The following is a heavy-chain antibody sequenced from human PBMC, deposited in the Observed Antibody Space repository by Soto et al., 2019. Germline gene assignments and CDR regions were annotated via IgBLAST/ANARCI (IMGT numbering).Heavy chain of an antibody. CDR1: GGTFSSYA. Sequence: SVKVSCKASGGTFSSYAISWVRQAPGQGLEWMGGIIPIFGTANYAQKFQGRVTITADESTSTAYMELSSLRSEDTAVYYCASSRQLSRSDYYYYGMDVWGQGTTVTVSS. J-gene: IGHJ6*02. V-gene: IGHV1-69*13. CDR2: IIPIFGTA. CDR3: ASSRQLSRSDYYYYGMDV. D-gene: IGHD2-2*01.